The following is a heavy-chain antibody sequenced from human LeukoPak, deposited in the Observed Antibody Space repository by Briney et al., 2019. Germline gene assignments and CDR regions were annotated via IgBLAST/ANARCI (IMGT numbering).Heavy chain of an antibody. Sequence: GGSLRLSCAASGFTFSSYAMHWVRQAPGKGLEWVAVISYDGSNKYYADSVKGRFTISRDNSKNTLYLQMNSLRAEDTAVYYCARDQYSSSSGVPYYGMDVWGQGTTVTVSS. V-gene: IGHV3-30*04. J-gene: IGHJ6*02. CDR3: ARDQYSSSSGVPYYGMDV. D-gene: IGHD6-6*01. CDR2: ISYDGSNK. CDR1: GFTFSSYA.